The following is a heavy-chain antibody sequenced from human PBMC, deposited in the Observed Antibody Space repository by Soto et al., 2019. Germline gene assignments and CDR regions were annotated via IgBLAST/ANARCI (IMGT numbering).Heavy chain of an antibody. CDR2: IYYSGST. CDR3: ARAQPIPYDFWSGYSVYYYYYGMDV. D-gene: IGHD3-3*01. CDR1: GGSISSSSYY. V-gene: IGHV4-39*01. J-gene: IGHJ6*02. Sequence: ETLSLTCTVSGGSISSSSYYWGWIRQPPGKGLEWIGSIYYSGSTYYNPSLKSRVTVSVDTSKNQFSLKLSSVTAADTAVYYCARAQPIPYDFWSGYSVYYYYYGMDVWGQGTTVTVSS.